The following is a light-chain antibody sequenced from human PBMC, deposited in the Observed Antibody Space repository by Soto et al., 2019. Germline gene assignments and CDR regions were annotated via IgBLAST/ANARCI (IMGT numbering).Light chain of an antibody. CDR3: QQYNNWPPST. CDR1: QSGSSN. Sequence: EIVMTQSPATLSVSPGERATLSCRASQSGSSNLAWYQQKPGQAPMLLIYGASTRATGIPARFSGSGSGTEFTLTISSLQAEEFAVYYCQQYNNWPPSTFGGGTKVEIK. J-gene: IGKJ4*02. CDR2: GAS. V-gene: IGKV3-15*01.